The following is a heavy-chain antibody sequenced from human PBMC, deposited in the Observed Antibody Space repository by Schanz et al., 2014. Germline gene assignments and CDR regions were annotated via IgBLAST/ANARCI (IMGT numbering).Heavy chain of an antibody. CDR1: GFTFSIYA. CDR3: AKIERNED. D-gene: IGHD1-1*01. CDR2: ISHDGYST. Sequence: MQLLESGGGLAQPGGSLRLSCSASGFTFSIYAMHWVRQAPGKGLEYVSAISHDGYSTYYADSVKGRFTISRDNSKNTLYLQMNSLRAEDTAVYFCAKIERNEDWGQGTLVTVSS. V-gene: IGHV3-64*04. J-gene: IGHJ4*02.